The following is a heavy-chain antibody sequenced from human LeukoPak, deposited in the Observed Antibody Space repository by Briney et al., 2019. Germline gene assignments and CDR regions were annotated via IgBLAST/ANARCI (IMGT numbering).Heavy chain of an antibody. Sequence: SETLSLTCTVSGGSISGYYWSWIRQPPEKGLEWIGYIYYSGTTNYNPSLKSRVTMSVDTSKNQFSLKLSSVTAADTAVYYCARENPTSNWVVDVWGKGTTVTVSS. D-gene: IGHD5-12*01. CDR1: GGSISGYY. CDR3: ARENPTSNWVVDV. V-gene: IGHV4-59*12. J-gene: IGHJ6*04. CDR2: IYYSGTT.